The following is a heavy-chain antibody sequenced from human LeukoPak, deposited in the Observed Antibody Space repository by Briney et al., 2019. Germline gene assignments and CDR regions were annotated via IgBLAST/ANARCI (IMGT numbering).Heavy chain of an antibody. CDR1: RFTFSSYA. D-gene: IGHD6-19*01. V-gene: IGHV3-23*01. CDR3: ARVGYSSGWYGDDAFDI. CDR2: ISNSGGNT. J-gene: IGHJ3*02. Sequence: GGSLRLSCAASRFTFSSYAMSWVRQAPGRGLEWVSTISNSGGNTYYADSVKGRFTISRDNSKNTLYLQMNSLRAEDTAVYYCARVGYSSGWYGDDAFDIWGQGTMVTVSS.